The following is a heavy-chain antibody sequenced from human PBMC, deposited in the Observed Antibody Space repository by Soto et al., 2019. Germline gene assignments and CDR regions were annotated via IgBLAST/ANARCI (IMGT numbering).Heavy chain of an antibody. CDR3: AGADCSSTSCYAEAYYYYMDV. D-gene: IGHD2-2*01. CDR1: GGSISSGGYY. Sequence: QVQLQESGPGLVKPSQTLSLTCTVSGGSISSGGYYWSWIRQHPGKGLEWIGYIYYSGSTYYNPSLKSRVTISVDTSKNQFALKLSSVPAADTAVYYCAGADCSSTSCYAEAYYYYMDVWGKGTTVTVYS. CDR2: IYYSGST. V-gene: IGHV4-31*03. J-gene: IGHJ6*03.